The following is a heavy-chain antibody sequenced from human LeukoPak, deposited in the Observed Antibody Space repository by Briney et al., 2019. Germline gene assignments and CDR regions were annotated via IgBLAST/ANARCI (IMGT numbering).Heavy chain of an antibody. Sequence: GASVKVSCKASGYTFTDYYMHWVRQAPGQGLEWMGRINPKSGGSNYAQSFQGRVTMTRDTSINTAYMELSGLRSDDTAVYYCARGTSSSPYYFDYSGQGTLVTVSS. CDR3: ARGTSSSPYYFDY. CDR1: GYTFTDYY. CDR2: INPKSGGS. J-gene: IGHJ4*02. D-gene: IGHD2-2*01. V-gene: IGHV1-2*06.